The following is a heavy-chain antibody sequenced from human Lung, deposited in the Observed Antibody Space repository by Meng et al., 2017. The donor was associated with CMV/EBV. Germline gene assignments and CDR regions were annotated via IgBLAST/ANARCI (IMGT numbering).Heavy chain of an antibody. D-gene: IGHD2-8*01. CDR3: AKFYSTNTVCYETPGIDY. CDR2: IQDDESYT. CDR1: GSMFSTYG. V-gene: IGHV3-30*02. J-gene: IGHJ4*02. Sequence: GESLKISCAASGSMFSTYGMNWVRQAPGKGLEWVAFIQDDESYTNYADSVKGRFTISRDNCKDTLYFQMNKLRAEDTAEYYCAKFYSTNTVCYETPGIDYXGQGXLVTVSS.